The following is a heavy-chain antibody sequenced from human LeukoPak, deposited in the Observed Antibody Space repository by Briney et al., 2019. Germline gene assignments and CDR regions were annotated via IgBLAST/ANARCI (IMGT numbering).Heavy chain of an antibody. CDR1: GFIFSNFA. CDR3: ARDPEGDYDSSAYYDSGYFDY. D-gene: IGHD3-22*01. V-gene: IGHV3-30*04. CDR2: ISYDGSDE. Sequence: PGGSLRLSCAASGFIFSNFAMHWVRQAPGKGQEWVAVISYDGSDEYYADSVKGRFTISRDNSKNTLYLQMNSLRVEDTAVYYCARDPEGDYDSSAYYDSGYFDYWGQGALVTVSS. J-gene: IGHJ4*02.